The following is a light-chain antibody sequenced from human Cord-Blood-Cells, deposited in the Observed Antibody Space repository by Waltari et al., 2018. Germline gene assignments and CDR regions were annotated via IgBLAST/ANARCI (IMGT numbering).Light chain of an antibody. Sequence: QSALTQPRSVSGCPGQSVTLSCTSTSSDVAGYNYVSWYQQHPCTAPKLMVYDVSKRPSGVPDRFSGSKSGNTASLTISGLQAEDEADYYCCSYAGSYTWVFGGGTKLTVL. V-gene: IGLV2-11*01. CDR1: SSDVAGYNY. J-gene: IGLJ3*02. CDR2: DVS. CDR3: CSYAGSYTWV.